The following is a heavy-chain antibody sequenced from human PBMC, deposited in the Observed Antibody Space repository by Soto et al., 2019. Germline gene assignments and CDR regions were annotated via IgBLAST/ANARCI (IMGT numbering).Heavy chain of an antibody. D-gene: IGHD3-10*01. CDR2: IYYSGST. CDR1: GGSISSYY. J-gene: IGHJ4*02. V-gene: IGHV4-59*01. CDR3: ASGWFGEFVYYFDY. Sequence: PSETLSLTCTVSGGSISSYYWSWIRQPPGKGLEWIGYIYYSGSTNYNPSLKSRVTISVDTSKNQFSLKLSSVTAADTAVYYCASGWFGEFVYYFDYWGQGTLVTVSS.